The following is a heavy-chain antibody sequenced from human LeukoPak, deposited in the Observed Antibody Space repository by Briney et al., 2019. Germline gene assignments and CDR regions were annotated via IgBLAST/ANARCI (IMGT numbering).Heavy chain of an antibody. J-gene: IGHJ3*02. CDR1: GDSLTSHC. D-gene: IGHD5-24*01. CDR2: VFHSGTT. Sequence: KPSETLSLTCNVSGDSLTSHCWSWIRQTPGKGLEWIGYVFHSGTTNHSPSLKSRVTISLDTSKKQFYLRLASVTAADTAVYYCARRMATVTDAFDIWGRGTMVSVSS. V-gene: IGHV4-59*08. CDR3: ARRMATVTDAFDI.